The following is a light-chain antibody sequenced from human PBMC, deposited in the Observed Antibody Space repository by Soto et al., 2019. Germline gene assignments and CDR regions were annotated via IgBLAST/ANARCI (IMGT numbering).Light chain of an antibody. CDR3: QQYNNWPPWT. V-gene: IGKV3-15*01. Sequence: EIVMTQSPATLSVSPGERATLSCRASQSVSTNVAWYQQKPGQAPRLLIYGASTRATGIPARFSGSRSGTDFTPTISSLQSEDFAVYYCQQYNNWPPWTFGQGTKVEIK. CDR2: GAS. CDR1: QSVSTN. J-gene: IGKJ1*01.